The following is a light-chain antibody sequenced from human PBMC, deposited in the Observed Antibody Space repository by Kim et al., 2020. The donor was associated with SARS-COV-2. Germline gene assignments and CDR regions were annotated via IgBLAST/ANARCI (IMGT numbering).Light chain of an antibody. CDR1: QNINTY. Sequence: DIQMTQSPPSLAASVGDRVTIACRASQNINTYLNWYQQKPGEAPKLLIYAASTLQSGVPSRFSGSGSGTDFTLTISSLQPEDFAIYYCQQSHTAPLLTFGGGTKLEI. CDR2: AAS. J-gene: IGKJ4*01. V-gene: IGKV1-39*01. CDR3: QQSHTAPLLT.